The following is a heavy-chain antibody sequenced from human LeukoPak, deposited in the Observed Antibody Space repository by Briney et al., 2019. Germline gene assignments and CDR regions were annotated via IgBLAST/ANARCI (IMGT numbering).Heavy chain of an antibody. CDR3: ARGGSYLSAFDI. D-gene: IGHD1-26*01. CDR2: IFSDGNT. CDR1: GFTVSSNY. Sequence: GGSLRLSCAASGFTVSSNYMSWVRQAPGKGLEWVSVIFSDGNTYYADSVKGRFTISRDNSKNTLYLQMNSLRAEDTAVYYCARGGSYLSAFDIWGQGTMVTVSS. J-gene: IGHJ3*02. V-gene: IGHV3-66*01.